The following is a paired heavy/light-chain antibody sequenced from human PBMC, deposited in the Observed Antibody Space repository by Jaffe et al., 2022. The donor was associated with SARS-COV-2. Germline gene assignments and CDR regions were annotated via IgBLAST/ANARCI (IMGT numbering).Heavy chain of an antibody. CDR2: IGDSGGST. J-gene: IGHJ4*02. CDR1: GFTFSSFA. CDR3: AKRYCSSTTCYRHVDY. D-gene: IGHD2-2*01. V-gene: IGHV3-23*01. Sequence: EVQLLESGGGLVQPGGSLRLSCAASGFTFSSFAMNWVRQAPGKGLEWVSAIGDSGGSTYYADSVKGRFTVSRDNSKNTLFLHMNSLRADDTAVYFCAKRYCSSTTCYRHVDYWGQGTLVTVSS.
Light chain of an antibody. Sequence: DIQMTQSPSSLSASVGDRVTITCRASQGISNYLAWFQQKPGKAPKSLIYAASRLHSGIPSRFSGSGSGTDFTLIISSLQPEDFATYYCQQYDSYPLTFGGGTKVEIK. J-gene: IGKJ4*01. CDR3: QQYDSYPLT. V-gene: IGKV1-16*01. CDR1: QGISNY. CDR2: AAS.